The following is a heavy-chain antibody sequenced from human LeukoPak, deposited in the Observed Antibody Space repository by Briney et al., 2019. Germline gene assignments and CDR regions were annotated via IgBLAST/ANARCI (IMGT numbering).Heavy chain of an antibody. J-gene: IGHJ5*02. CDR3: ARDIIDSSGYYAGWFDP. V-gene: IGHV4-59*01. Sequence: ETLSLTCTVSGGSISSYYWSWVRQPPGKGLEWIGYIYSSGSTNYNPSLKSRVTISVDTSKNQFSLKLSSVTAADTAVYYCARDIIDSSGYYAGWFDPWGQRTMAADSS. CDR1: GGSISSYY. D-gene: IGHD3-22*01. CDR2: IYSSGST.